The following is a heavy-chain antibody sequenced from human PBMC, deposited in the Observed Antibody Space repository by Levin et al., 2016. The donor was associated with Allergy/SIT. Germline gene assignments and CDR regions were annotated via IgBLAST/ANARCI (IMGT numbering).Heavy chain of an antibody. CDR1: GGSISSYY. V-gene: IGHV4-59*01. CDR3: ARDPPPSGSYYYYGMDV. D-gene: IGHD5-12*01. CDR2: IYYSGST. Sequence: SETLSLTCTVSGGSISSYYWSWIRQPPGKGLEWIGYIYYSGSTNYNPSLKSRVTISVDTSKNQFSLKLSSVTAADTAVYYCARDPPPSGSYYYYGMDVWGQGTTVTVSS. J-gene: IGHJ6*02.